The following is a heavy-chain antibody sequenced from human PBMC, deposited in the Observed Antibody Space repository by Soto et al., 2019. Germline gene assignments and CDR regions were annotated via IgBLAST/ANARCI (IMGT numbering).Heavy chain of an antibody. CDR2: IYHSGST. V-gene: IGHV4-4*02. CDR1: SGSISSSNW. D-gene: IGHD6-13*01. Sequence: PSETLSLTCAVSSGSISSSNWWSWVRQPPGKGLEWIGEIYHSGSTNYNPSLKSRVTISVDKSKNQFSLKLSSVTAADTAVYYCASPAPRCEQQLALGYWGQGNLVTVSS. CDR3: ASPAPRCEQQLALGY. J-gene: IGHJ4*02.